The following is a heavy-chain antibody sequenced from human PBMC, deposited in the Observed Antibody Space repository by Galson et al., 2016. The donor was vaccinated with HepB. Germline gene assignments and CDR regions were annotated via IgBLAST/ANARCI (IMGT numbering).Heavy chain of an antibody. CDR2: ISGKGDST. Sequence: SLRLSCAASGFTFSNFAMTWVRQAPGKGLEWISGISGKGDSTYYADSAKGRFTVSRDNSKNTLHLHMNSLRVDDTAVYYCASLGSGSFRWYFYGMEVWGKGTTVTVPS. CDR1: GFTFSNFA. J-gene: IGHJ6*04. CDR3: ASLGSGSFRWYFYGMEV. V-gene: IGHV3-23*01. D-gene: IGHD3-10*01.